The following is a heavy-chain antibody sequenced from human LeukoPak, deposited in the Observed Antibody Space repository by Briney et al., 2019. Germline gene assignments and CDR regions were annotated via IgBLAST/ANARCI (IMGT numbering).Heavy chain of an antibody. V-gene: IGHV4-39*07. CDR2: IYYSGST. CDR1: GGSISSSSYY. CDR3: ARRWVRGAAAFDI. D-gene: IGHD3-10*01. J-gene: IGHJ3*02. Sequence: SETLSLTCTVSGGSISSSSYYWGWIRQPPGKGLEWIGSIYYSGSTYYNPSLKSRVAISVDTSKNQFSLKLSSVTAADTAVYYCARRWVRGAAAFDIWGQGTMVTVSS.